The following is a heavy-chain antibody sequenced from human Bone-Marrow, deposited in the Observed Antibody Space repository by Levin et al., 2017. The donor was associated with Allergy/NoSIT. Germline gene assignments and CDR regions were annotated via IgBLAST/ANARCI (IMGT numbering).Heavy chain of an antibody. V-gene: IGHV3-21*01. CDR2: ISSSSSYI. Sequence: GGSLRLSCAASGFTFSSYSMNWVRQAPGKGLEWVSSISSSSSYIYYADSVKGRFTISRDNAKNSLYLQMYSLRAEDTAVYYCARGPPRGNWFDPWGQGTLVTVSS. CDR1: GFTFSSYS. J-gene: IGHJ5*02. CDR3: ARGPPRGNWFDP.